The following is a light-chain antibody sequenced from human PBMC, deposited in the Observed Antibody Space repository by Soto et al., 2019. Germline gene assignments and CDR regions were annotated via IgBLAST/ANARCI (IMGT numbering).Light chain of an antibody. CDR1: QSDRTY. Sequence: EIVLTQSPATLSLSPGKTATLSFQASQSDRTYLARYQQKPGQAPSYPIYDAPNRATCIPARFSGTGSETDFTLTISSLDPEDFVVYYCQQYGRSPTFGQGTKVDIK. V-gene: IGKV3-11*01. J-gene: IGKJ1*01. CDR2: DAP. CDR3: QQYGRSPT.